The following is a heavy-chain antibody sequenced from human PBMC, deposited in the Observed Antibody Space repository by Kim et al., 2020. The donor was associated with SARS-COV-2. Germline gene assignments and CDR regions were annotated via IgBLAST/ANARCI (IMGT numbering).Heavy chain of an antibody. CDR1: GGTFSSYA. Sequence: SVKVSCKASGGTFSSYAISWVRQAPGQGLEWMGGIIPIFGTANYAQKFQGRVTITADESTSTAYMELSSLRSEDTAVYYCARGPPWFGPFQDHYYYYGMDVWGQGTTVTVSS. CDR3: ARGPPWFGPFQDHYYYYGMDV. J-gene: IGHJ6*02. CDR2: IIPIFGTA. D-gene: IGHD3-10*01. V-gene: IGHV1-69*13.